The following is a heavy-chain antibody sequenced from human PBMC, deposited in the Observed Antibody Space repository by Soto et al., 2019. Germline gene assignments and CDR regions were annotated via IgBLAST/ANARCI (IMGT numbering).Heavy chain of an antibody. CDR1: GFTVSSNH. CDR3: ARSGPYGDYDY. Sequence: EVQLVESGGGLVQPGGSLRLSCAASGFTVSSNHMSWVRQAPGKGLEWVSVIYSGGSTYYADSVKGRFTISRDNSKNTLYLQMDRLRAEDTAVYYCARSGPYGDYDYWGQGTLVTVSS. J-gene: IGHJ4*02. V-gene: IGHV3-66*01. D-gene: IGHD4-17*01. CDR2: IYSGGST.